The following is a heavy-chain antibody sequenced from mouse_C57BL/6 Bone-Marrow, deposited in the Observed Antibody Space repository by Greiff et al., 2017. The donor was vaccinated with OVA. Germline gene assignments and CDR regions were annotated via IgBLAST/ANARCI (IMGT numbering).Heavy chain of an antibody. Sequence: QVQLQQSGAELARPGASVKLSCTASGYTFTSYTMHWVQQRPGQGLEWIGYINPSSGYTKYTQKFKDQATLTADKSSSTDYMQLSSLTSEDSAVYCGAGGDLTKGFAYWGQGTLVTVSA. CDR3: AGGDLTKGFAY. J-gene: IGHJ3*01. V-gene: IGHV1-4*01. CDR2: INPSSGYT. D-gene: IGHD2-12*01. CDR1: GYTFTSYT.